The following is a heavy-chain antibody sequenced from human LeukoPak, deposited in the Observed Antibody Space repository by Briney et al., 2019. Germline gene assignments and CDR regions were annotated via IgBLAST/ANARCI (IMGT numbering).Heavy chain of an antibody. D-gene: IGHD2/OR15-2a*01. V-gene: IGHV4-34*01. Sequence: PSGTLSLTCAVYGGSFSGYSWSWIRQSPERGLEWIGEVNHTGGITYNPSLKSRVIVSIDTSKNQFSLQLSSVTAADTAVYYCARQYTFDIWGRGTRVSVSS. CDR3: ARQYTFDI. J-gene: IGHJ3*02. CDR1: GGSFSGYS. CDR2: VNHTGGI.